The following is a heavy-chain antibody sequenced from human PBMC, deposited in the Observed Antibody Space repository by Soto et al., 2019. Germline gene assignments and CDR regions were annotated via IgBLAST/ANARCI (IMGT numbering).Heavy chain of an antibody. Sequence: EVQLVESGGGLVQPGGSLRLSCAASGFTFSSYSMNWVRQAPGKGLEWVSYISSSSSTIYYADSVKGRFTISRDNAKNSLYLQMNSLRAEDTAVYYCACAYCGGDCYLAGFDYWGQGTLVTVSS. J-gene: IGHJ4*02. V-gene: IGHV3-48*01. CDR1: GFTFSSYS. CDR2: ISSSSSTI. D-gene: IGHD2-21*01. CDR3: ACAYCGGDCYLAGFDY.